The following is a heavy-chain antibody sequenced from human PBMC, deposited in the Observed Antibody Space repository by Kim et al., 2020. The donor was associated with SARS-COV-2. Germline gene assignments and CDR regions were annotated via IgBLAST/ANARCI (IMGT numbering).Heavy chain of an antibody. J-gene: IGHJ4*02. D-gene: IGHD3-22*01. Sequence: YYADSVKGRFTISRDNSKNTLFLQMNSLRAEDTAVYYCARADSSGYSFDYWGQGTLVTVSS. CDR3: ARADSSGYSFDY. V-gene: IGHV3-30*01.